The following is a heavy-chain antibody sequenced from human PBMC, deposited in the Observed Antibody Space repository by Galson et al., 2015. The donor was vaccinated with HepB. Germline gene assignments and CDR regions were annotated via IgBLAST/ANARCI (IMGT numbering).Heavy chain of an antibody. J-gene: IGHJ4*02. CDR1: GGSISSSSYY. Sequence: ETLSLTCTVSGGSISSSSYYWGWIRQPPGKGLEWIGSIYYSGSTYYNPSLKSRVTISVDTSKNQFSLKLSSVTAADTAVYYCARLRTAQLRYFDWLLPYFDYWGQGTLVTVSS. D-gene: IGHD3-9*01. CDR3: ARLRTAQLRYFDWLLPYFDY. V-gene: IGHV4-39*01. CDR2: IYYSGST.